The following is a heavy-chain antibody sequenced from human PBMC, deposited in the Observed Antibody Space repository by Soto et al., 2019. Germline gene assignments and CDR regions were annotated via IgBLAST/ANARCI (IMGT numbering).Heavy chain of an antibody. V-gene: IGHV1-69*13. CDR3: ARAMKGYSYGGTADDY. CDR1: GGTFSSYA. Sequence: GASVKVSCKASGGTFSSYAISWVRQAPGLGLEWMGGIIPIFGTANYAQKFQGRVTITADESTSTAYMELSSLRSEDTAVYYCARAMKGYSYGGTADDYWGQGTLVTVSS. CDR2: IIPIFGTA. D-gene: IGHD5-18*01. J-gene: IGHJ4*02.